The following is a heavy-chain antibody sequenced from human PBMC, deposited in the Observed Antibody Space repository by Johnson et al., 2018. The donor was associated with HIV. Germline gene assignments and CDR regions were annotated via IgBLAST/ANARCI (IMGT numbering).Heavy chain of an antibody. J-gene: IGHJ3*01. V-gene: IGHV3-30*03. Sequence: QVQLVESGGGVVQPGRSLRLSCAASGFTFNNYGMHWVRQAPGKGLEWVAVISFDGSNKYYADSVKGRFTISRDNSKNTLFLQINSLRAEDTAVYCCASGDDDGFWGQGTSVTVSS. CDR3: ASGDDDGF. D-gene: IGHD5-12*01. CDR2: ISFDGSNK. CDR1: GFTFNNYG.